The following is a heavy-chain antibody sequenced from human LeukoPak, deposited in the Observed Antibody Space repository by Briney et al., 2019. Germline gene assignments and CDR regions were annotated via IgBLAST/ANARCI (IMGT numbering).Heavy chain of an antibody. D-gene: IGHD3-9*01. CDR3: AKDMRFDWTPYYFDY. CDR2: ISGSGGST. Sequence: PSETLSLTCAVYGGSFSDYYWSWVRQAPGKGLEWVSAISGSGGSTYYADSVKGRFTISRDNSKNTLYLQMNSLRAEDTAVYYCAKDMRFDWTPYYFDYWGQGTLVTVSS. CDR1: GGSFSDYY. J-gene: IGHJ4*02. V-gene: IGHV3-23*01.